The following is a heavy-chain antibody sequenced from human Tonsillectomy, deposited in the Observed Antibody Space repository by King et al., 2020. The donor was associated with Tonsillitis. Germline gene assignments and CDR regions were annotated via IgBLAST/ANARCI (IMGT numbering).Heavy chain of an antibody. J-gene: IGHJ4*02. CDR3: ARDEFGYDILTGYFGYFDY. D-gene: IGHD3-9*01. CDR1: GFTFSSYW. CDR2: IKQDGSGT. Sequence: VQLVESGGGLVQPGGSLRLSCAASGFTFSSYWMSWVRQAPGKVLEWVAPIKQDGSGTYFVDSVKGRFSISRANAKNSLYLQMNSLRAEDTAVYYCARDEFGYDILTGYFGYFDYWGQGTLVTVSS. V-gene: IGHV3-7*03.